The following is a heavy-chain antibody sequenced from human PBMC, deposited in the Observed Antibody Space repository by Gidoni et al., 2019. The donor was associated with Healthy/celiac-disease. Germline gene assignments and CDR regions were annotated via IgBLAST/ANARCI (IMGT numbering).Heavy chain of an antibody. V-gene: IGHV1-2*02. CDR2: INPNSGGT. J-gene: IGHJ4*02. CDR1: GYPFTGYY. D-gene: IGHD5-12*01. CDR3: ARDLEYSGYDSHDY. Sequence: QVQLVQSGAEVKKPGASVKVSCKASGYPFTGYYMHWVRQAPGQGVEWMGWINPNSGGTNDAQKFQGRVTMTRDTSISTAYMELSRLRSDDTAVYYCARDLEYSGYDSHDYWGQGTLVTVSS.